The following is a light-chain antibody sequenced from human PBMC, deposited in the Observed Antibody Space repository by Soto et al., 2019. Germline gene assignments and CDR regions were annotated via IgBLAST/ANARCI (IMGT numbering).Light chain of an antibody. CDR1: QGISNY. Sequence: DIQMTQSPSSLSASVGDRVTITCRTSQGISNYLAWYQQKPGKVPKLLIYAASTLQSGVPSRFSGSGSGTDFTLTISSLQPEDVATYYCQKYHSAPPLGWTFGQGTKVEIK. CDR2: AAS. J-gene: IGKJ1*01. CDR3: QKYHSAPPLGWT. V-gene: IGKV1-27*01.